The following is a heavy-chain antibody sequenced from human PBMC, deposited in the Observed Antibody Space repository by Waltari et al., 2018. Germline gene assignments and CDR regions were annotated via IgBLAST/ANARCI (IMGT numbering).Heavy chain of an antibody. CDR1: GFTFSSYA. D-gene: IGHD6-19*01. CDR2: IYSGGST. Sequence: EVQLLESGGGLVHPGGSLRLSCAASGFTFSSYAMSWVRQAPGKGLEWVSVIYSGGSTYYADSVKGRFTISRDNSKNTLYLQMNSLRAEDTAVYYCAKGYSSGWHDYWGQGTLVTVSS. CDR3: AKGYSSGWHDY. V-gene: IGHV3-23*03. J-gene: IGHJ4*02.